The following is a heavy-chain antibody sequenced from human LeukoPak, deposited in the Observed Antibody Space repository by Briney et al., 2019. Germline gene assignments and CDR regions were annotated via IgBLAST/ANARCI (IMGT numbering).Heavy chain of an antibody. J-gene: IGHJ4*02. D-gene: IGHD2-15*01. V-gene: IGHV3-9*01. CDR3: ARDHRAFFGGGSCYSDY. CDR1: GFTFGDYA. CDR2: ISWNSGRI. Sequence: GRSLRLSCAASGFTFGDYAMHWVRQVPGKGLEWVSGISWNSGRIGYADSVKGQFTISRDNAKNSLYLQMNSLRGEDTALYYCARDHRAFFGGGSCYSDYWGQGTLVTVSS.